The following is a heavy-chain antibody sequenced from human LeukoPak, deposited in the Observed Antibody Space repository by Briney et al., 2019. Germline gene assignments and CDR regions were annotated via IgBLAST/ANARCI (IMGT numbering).Heavy chain of an antibody. D-gene: IGHD2-8*01. Sequence: EASVKVSCKASGYTFTGYYMHWVRQAPGQGLEWMGRINPNSGGTNYAQKFQGRVTMTRDTSISTAYMELSRLRSDDTAVYYCASWGQIWMVYVISRGDYWGQGTLVTVSS. J-gene: IGHJ4*02. CDR3: ASWGQIWMVYVISRGDY. CDR2: INPNSGGT. V-gene: IGHV1-2*06. CDR1: GYTFTGYY.